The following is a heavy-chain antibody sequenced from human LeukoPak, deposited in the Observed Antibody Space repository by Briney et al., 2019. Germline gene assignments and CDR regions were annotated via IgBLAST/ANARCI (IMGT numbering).Heavy chain of an antibody. J-gene: IGHJ4*02. CDR2: ISYDGNIK. CDR1: GFTFSSYG. V-gene: IGHV3-30*18. CDR3: AKEVSANFDH. D-gene: IGHD2-21*02. Sequence: PGGSLRLSCAASGFTFSSYGIHWVRQAPGKGLEWVAVISYDGNIKNYADSVKGRFTVSRDNSKNTLYLQTNSLRAEDTAVYYCAKEVSANFDHWGQGTLVTVSS.